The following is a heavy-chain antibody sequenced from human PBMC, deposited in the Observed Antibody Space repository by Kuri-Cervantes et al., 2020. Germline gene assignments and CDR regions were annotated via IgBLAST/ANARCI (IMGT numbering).Heavy chain of an antibody. CDR3: AKEGYSSSWYWGSSYYYYYYGMDV. V-gene: IGHV3-21*01. D-gene: IGHD6-13*01. CDR2: ISSSSSYI. J-gene: IGHJ6*02. CDR1: GFTFSSYS. Sequence: GESLKISCAASGFTFSSYSMNWVRQAPGKGLEWVSSISSSSSYIYYADSVKGRFTISRDNAKNTLYLQMNSLRAEDTAVYYCAKEGYSSSWYWGSSYYYYYYGMDVWGQGTPVTVSS.